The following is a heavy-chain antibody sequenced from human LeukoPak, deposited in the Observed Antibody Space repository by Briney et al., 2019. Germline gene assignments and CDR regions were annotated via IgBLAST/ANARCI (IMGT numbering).Heavy chain of an antibody. J-gene: IGHJ4*02. Sequence: KASETLSLTCAVYGGSFSGYYWSWIRQSPGKGLEWIGEINQSGSTNHNPSLKSRVTISVDTSKNQFSLKVSSVTAADTAVYYCARGYGSGFAYWGQGTLATVSS. CDR2: INQSGST. CDR1: GGSFSGYY. V-gene: IGHV4-34*01. D-gene: IGHD3-10*01. CDR3: ARGYGSGFAY.